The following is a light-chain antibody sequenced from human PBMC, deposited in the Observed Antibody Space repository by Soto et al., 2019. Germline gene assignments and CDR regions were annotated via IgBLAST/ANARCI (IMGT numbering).Light chain of an antibody. J-gene: IGKJ1*01. CDR3: QQYGSSPRWT. V-gene: IGKV3-20*01. CDR2: GAS. CDR1: QSVSSSY. Sequence: DIVLTNSQGNLSLCGWQRAILYPPSTQSVSSSYLAWYQQKPGQAPRLLIYGASSRATGIPDRFSGSGSGTDFTLTISRLEPEDFAVYYCQQYGSSPRWTFGQGTKVDIK.